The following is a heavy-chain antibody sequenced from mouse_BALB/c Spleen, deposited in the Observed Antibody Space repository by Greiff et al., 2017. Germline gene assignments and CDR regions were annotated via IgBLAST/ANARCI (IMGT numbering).Heavy chain of an antibody. V-gene: IGHV5-4*02. Sequence: EVQLVESGGGLVKPGGSLKLSCAASGFTFSDYYMYWVRQTPEKRLEWVATISDGGSYTYYPDSVKGRFTISRDNAKNNLYLQMSSLKSEDTAMYYCARDGELTGTFAYWGQGTLVTVSA. CDR3: ARDGELTGTFAY. D-gene: IGHD4-1*01. CDR1: GFTFSDYY. J-gene: IGHJ3*01. CDR2: ISDGGSYT.